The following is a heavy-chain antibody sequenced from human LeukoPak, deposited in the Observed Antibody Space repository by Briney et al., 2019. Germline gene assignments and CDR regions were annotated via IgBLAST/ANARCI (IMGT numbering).Heavy chain of an antibody. D-gene: IGHD5-24*01. V-gene: IGHV3-53*01. CDR2: IHTGGST. CDR1: GFTVSSNY. CDR3: AREGKWLQLRYFDY. Sequence: GGSLRLSCAASGFTVSSNYMSWVRQAPGKGLEWVSVIHTGGSTYYADSVKGGFTISRDTSNNTLYLQMNSLRAEDTAVYYCAREGKWLQLRYFDYWGQGTLVTVSS. J-gene: IGHJ4*02.